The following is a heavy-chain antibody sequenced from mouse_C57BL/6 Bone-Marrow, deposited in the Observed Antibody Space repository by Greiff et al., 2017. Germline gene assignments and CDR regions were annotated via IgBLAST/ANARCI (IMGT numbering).Heavy chain of an antibody. J-gene: IGHJ3*01. CDR3: ARKGYYRFAY. Sequence: QVQLQQPGAELVKPGASVKLSCKASGYTFTSYWMHWVKQRPGQGLEWIGMIHPNSGSTNYNEKFKSKATLTVDTSSSTAYMQLSSLTSEDSAVYYCARKGYYRFAYWGQGTLVTVSA. CDR1: GYTFTSYW. V-gene: IGHV1-64*01. D-gene: IGHD1-1*02. CDR2: IHPNSGST.